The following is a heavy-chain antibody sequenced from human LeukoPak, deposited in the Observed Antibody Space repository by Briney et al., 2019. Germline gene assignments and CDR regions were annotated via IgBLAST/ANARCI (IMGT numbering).Heavy chain of an antibody. CDR1: GFSFGSYG. V-gene: IGHV3-30*02. J-gene: IGHJ6*03. D-gene: IGHD6-19*01. CDR3: ARDKRAVAGTKNYYYYYYMDV. Sequence: GGSLRLSCAASGFSFGSYGMHWVRQAPGKGLEWVAFIRYDGSNKYYADSVKGRFTISRDNSKNTLYLQMNSLRAEDTAVYYCARDKRAVAGTKNYYYYYYMDVWGKGTTVTVSS. CDR2: IRYDGSNK.